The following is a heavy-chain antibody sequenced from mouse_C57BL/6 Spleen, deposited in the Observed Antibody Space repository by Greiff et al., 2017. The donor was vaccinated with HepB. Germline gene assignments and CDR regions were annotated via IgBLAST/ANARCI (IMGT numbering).Heavy chain of an antibody. CDR3: ASGDYGSSRYYYAMDY. CDR1: GYTFTSYW. D-gene: IGHD1-1*01. CDR2: IDPSDSYT. Sequence: QVQLQQPGAELVKPGASVKLSCKASGYTFTSYWMQWVKQRPGQGLEWIGEIDPSDSYTNYNQKFKGKATLTVDTSSSTAYMQLSSLTSEDSAVYYCASGDYGSSRYYYAMDYWGQGTSGTVSS. J-gene: IGHJ4*01. V-gene: IGHV1-50*01.